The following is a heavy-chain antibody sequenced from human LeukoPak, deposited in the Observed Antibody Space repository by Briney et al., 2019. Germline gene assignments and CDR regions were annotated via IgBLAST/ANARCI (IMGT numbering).Heavy chain of an antibody. Sequence: GGSLRLSCAASGFTFSSYFLTWVRQAPGKGLEWVANINQDGTEKQYVDSVKGRFTISRDNAKNSLYLQMNSLRAEDTAVYYCARMNYVSSGWGAPFDYWGQGTLVTVSS. J-gene: IGHJ4*02. V-gene: IGHV3-7*01. CDR1: GFTFSSYF. CDR2: INQDGTEK. CDR3: ARMNYVSSGWGAPFDY. D-gene: IGHD1-7*01.